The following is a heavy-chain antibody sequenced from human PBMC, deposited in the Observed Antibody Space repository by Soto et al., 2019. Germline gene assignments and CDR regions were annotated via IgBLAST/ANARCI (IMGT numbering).Heavy chain of an antibody. CDR3: ARDFGLRYAFDI. D-gene: IGHD4-17*01. J-gene: IGHJ3*02. CDR1: EFTFSSYS. Sequence: EVQLVESGGGLVKPGGSLRLSCAASEFTFSSYSMNWVRQAPGKGLEWVSSISSSSSYIYYADSVTGRFTISRDNARNSLYLQMNSLRAEDTAVYYCARDFGLRYAFDIWGQGTMVTVSS. V-gene: IGHV3-21*01. CDR2: ISSSSSYI.